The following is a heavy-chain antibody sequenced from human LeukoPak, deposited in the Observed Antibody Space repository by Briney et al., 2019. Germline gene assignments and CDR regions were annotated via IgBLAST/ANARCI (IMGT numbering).Heavy chain of an antibody. V-gene: IGHV1-69*05. CDR3: ARVDRYHFYLDV. CDR1: GGTFRTYS. J-gene: IGHJ6*03. CDR2: IIPIFGTP. Sequence: SVKVSCKASGGTFRTYSVTWVRQAPGQGLEWMGGIIPIFGTPNYAQKFQGRVKVTTDDATGTVYMELSSLMSEDTAIYYCARVDRYHFYLDVWGKGTPVTVSS.